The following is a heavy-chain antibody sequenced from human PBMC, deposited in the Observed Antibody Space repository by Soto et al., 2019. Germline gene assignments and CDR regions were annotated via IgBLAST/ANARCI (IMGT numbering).Heavy chain of an antibody. Sequence: EVQLVESGGGLVKPGGSLRLSCAASGFTFSSYSMNWVRQAPGKGLEWVSSISSSSSYIYYADSVKGRLTISRDNAKNSLYLQMNSLRAEDTAVYYCERVGAAAGNVGYRGQGTLVTVSS. CDR1: GFTFSSYS. CDR3: ERVGAAAGNVGY. D-gene: IGHD6-13*01. J-gene: IGHJ4*01. V-gene: IGHV3-21*01. CDR2: ISSSSSYI.